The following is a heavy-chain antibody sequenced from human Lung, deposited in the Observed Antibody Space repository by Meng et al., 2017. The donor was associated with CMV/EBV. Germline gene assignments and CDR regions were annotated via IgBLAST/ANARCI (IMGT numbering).Heavy chain of an antibody. CDR2: VSDSGNT. V-gene: IGHV4-59*01. Sequence: SETLSLXCTVSPGSISSYYWSWIRQPPGKGLEWIGYVSDSGNTNYNPSLKSRVTISIDTSKNQFSLRLKSVTAADTAVYYCSSRRGGWPYFDFWGRGTLVTVSS. CDR1: PGSISSYY. CDR3: SSRRGGWPYFDF. J-gene: IGHJ4*02. D-gene: IGHD6-19*01.